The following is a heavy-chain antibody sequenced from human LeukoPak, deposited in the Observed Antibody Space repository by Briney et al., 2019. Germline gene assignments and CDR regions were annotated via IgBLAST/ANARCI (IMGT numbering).Heavy chain of an antibody. V-gene: IGHV3-30*02. CDR3: AKDRGYSTTWNLFDY. D-gene: IGHD6-13*01. CDR2: IRFDGSNK. Sequence: GGSLRLSCAASGFTFSSYGMHWVRQAPGKGLEXXXXIRFDGSNKYYADSVKGRFTISRDNSKNTLYLQMNSLRAEDTAVYYCAKDRGYSTTWNLFDYWGQGTLVTVSS. J-gene: IGHJ4*02. CDR1: GFTFSSYG.